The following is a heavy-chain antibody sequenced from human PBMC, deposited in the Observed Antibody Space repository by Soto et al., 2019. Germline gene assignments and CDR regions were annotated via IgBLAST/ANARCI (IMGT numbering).Heavy chain of an antibody. D-gene: IGHD3-10*01. CDR1: GGSISSGDYY. Sequence: PSETLSLTCTVSGGSISSGDYYWSWIRQPPGKGLEWIGYIYYSGSTYYNPSLKSRVTISVDTSKNQFSLKLSSVTAADTAVYYCARDLASGGPGLYGMDVWGQGTTVTVSS. J-gene: IGHJ6*02. V-gene: IGHV4-30-4*01. CDR3: ARDLASGGPGLYGMDV. CDR2: IYYSGST.